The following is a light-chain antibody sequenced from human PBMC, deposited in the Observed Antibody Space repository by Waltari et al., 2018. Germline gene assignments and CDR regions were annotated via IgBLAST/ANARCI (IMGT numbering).Light chain of an antibody. CDR1: QSLFYSSPKKNS. J-gene: IGKJ2*01. Sequence: DIVMTQSPDSLAVSLGERATINCTSSQSLFYSSPKKNSLAWYQQNPGQPPKLPIYWASAREYGVPDRFSGRGSGTDFPLTISHLQAEDVAVYYCQKYYGIPYPFGRGTKLEIQ. V-gene: IGKV4-1*01. CDR2: WAS. CDR3: QKYYGIPYP.